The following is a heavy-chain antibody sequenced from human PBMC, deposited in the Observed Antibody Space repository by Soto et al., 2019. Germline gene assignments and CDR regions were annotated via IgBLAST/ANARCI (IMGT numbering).Heavy chain of an antibody. CDR1: GFTISSNA. D-gene: IGHD1-26*01. J-gene: IGHJ4*02. CDR3: AKEGIVGALDY. V-gene: IGHV3-23*01. Sequence: EVQLLESGGGLVQPGGSLRLSCAASGFTISSNAMYWVRQAPGKGLEWVSGISDRGDTTHYADSVKGRFTISRDTSKNTLYLQLNALRADDTAVYYCAKEGIVGALDYWGQGTLVTVSS. CDR2: ISDRGDTT.